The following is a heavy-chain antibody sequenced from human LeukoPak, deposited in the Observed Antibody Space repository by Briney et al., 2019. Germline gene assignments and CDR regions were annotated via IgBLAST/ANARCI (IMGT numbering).Heavy chain of an antibody. CDR2: IYSSDSYT. D-gene: IGHD4-17*01. CDR1: RYSFTNSW. Sequence: GESLKISCKGSRYSFTNSWISWVRQMPGKGLEWMGRIYSSDSYTNYSPSFQSHVTMSADKSTSTVYLQWSSLKASDTAMYYCTRSLTTTVTTSFDPWGQGTLVTVSS. V-gene: IGHV5-10-1*01. J-gene: IGHJ5*02. CDR3: TRSLTTTVTTSFDP.